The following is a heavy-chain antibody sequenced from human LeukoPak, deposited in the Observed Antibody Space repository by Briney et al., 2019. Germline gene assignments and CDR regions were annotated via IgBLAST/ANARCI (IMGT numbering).Heavy chain of an antibody. CDR2: FYYRGST. J-gene: IGHJ5*02. Sequence: SETLSLTCTVSGGSISSYYWSWIRQPPGKGLEWIGYFYYRGSTNYNPSLRSRVTISVDTPKNQFSLKLTSVTAADAAVYYCARAYCGGDCYSNWFDPWGQGTLVTVSS. D-gene: IGHD2-21*02. V-gene: IGHV4-59*12. CDR3: ARAYCGGDCYSNWFDP. CDR1: GGSISSYY.